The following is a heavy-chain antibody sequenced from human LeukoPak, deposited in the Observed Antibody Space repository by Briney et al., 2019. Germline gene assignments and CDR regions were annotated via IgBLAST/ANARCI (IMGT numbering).Heavy chain of an antibody. J-gene: IGHJ3*02. CDR2: IKQDGSEK. V-gene: IGHV3-7*01. CDR1: GFTFSSYW. D-gene: IGHD5-18*01. CDR3: ARDPIKLWYPSDAFDI. Sequence: PGGSLRLSCAASGFTFSSYWMSWVRQAPGKGLEWVANIKQDGSEKYYVDSVKGRFTISRDNAKNSLYLQMNSLRAEDTAVYYCARDPIKLWYPSDAFDIWGQGTMVTVSS.